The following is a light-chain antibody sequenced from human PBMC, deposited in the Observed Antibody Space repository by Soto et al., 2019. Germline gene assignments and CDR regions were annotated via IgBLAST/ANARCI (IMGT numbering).Light chain of an antibody. CDR1: SSDVGGYNY. CDR2: EVT. CDR3: SSHTGSSNFYV. Sequence: QSVLTQPPSASGSPGQSVTISCTGTSSDVGGYNYVSWYQQEPGKAPKLMIYEVTKRPSGVPDRFSGSKSGNTASLTVSGLQAEDEADYYCSSHTGSSNFYVFGTGTNVTVL. V-gene: IGLV2-8*01. J-gene: IGLJ1*01.